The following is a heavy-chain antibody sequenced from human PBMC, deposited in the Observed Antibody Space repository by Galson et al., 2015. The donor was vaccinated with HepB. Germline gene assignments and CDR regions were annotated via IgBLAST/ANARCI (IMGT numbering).Heavy chain of an antibody. CDR1: GCTFDDYG. J-gene: IGHJ6*02. CDR3: AKDRTDYYYGMDV. Sequence: LRLSCAASGCTFDDYGMHWVRPVPGTGLEWVSGISWNSGSLKYADSVKGRFTISRDNAKNSLYLQMNSLRAEDTALYYCAKDRTDYYYGMDVWGQGTTVTVSS. V-gene: IGHV3-9*01. CDR2: ISWNSGSL.